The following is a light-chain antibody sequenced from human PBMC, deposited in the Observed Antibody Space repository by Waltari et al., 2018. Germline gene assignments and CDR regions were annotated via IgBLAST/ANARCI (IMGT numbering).Light chain of an antibody. V-gene: IGKV3-20*01. CDR3: QMYVRLPVT. CDR1: QSVGRS. Sequence: ETVLKQSPGTLSLSPGEGATLSCRASQSVGRSLVWYQQKPGRAPRLLIYGASIRATGIPDRFTGSGSGTDFSLTISRLEPEDSAVYYCQMYVRLPVTFGQGTKVEI. J-gene: IGKJ1*01. CDR2: GAS.